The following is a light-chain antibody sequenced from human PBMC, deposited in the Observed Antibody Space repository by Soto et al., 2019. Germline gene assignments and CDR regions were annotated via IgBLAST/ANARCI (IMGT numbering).Light chain of an antibody. CDR1: SSNIGSNT. Sequence: QSVLTQPPSASGTPGQRVTISCSGSSSNIGSNTVNWYQQLPGTAPKLLIYSNNQRPSGVPDRFSGSKSGTSASLAISGLQSEDEADYYCAALDDSLNGLVLFCGGTKLTVL. V-gene: IGLV1-44*01. CDR3: AALDDSLNGLVL. CDR2: SNN. J-gene: IGLJ2*01.